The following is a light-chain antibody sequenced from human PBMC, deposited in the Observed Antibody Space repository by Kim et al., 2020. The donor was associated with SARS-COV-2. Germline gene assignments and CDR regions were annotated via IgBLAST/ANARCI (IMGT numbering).Light chain of an antibody. J-gene: IGKJ2*01. Sequence: LSPGKRATLSGRASKSVSSNYLAWYQQRPGQAPRLLVFGASNRATGIPDRFSGSGSGTDFTLTINRLEPEDFAVYYCQQYGASPYNFGQGTKLEIK. CDR2: GAS. V-gene: IGKV3-20*01. CDR1: KSVSSNY. CDR3: QQYGASPYN.